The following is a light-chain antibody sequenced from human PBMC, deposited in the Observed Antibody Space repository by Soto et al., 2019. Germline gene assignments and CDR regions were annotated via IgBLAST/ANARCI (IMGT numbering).Light chain of an antibody. CDR3: CSYAGSNIYVV. CDR2: EIT. V-gene: IGLV2-8*01. CDR1: SNDVGGYNY. Sequence: QSALTQPPSASGSPGQSVTISCTGTSNDVGGYNYVSWYQQRPGKAPKLIIYEITKRPSGVPDRFSGSQSGNTASLTVSGLLAEDEADYYCCSYAGSNIYVVFGGGTQLTVL. J-gene: IGLJ2*01.